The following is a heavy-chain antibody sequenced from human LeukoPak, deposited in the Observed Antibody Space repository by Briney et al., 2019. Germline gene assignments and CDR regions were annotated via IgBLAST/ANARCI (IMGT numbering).Heavy chain of an antibody. V-gene: IGHV4-31*03. CDR2: IYYSGST. Sequence: PSETLSLTFTVSGGSISSGGYYWSWIRQHPGKGLEWIGYIYYSGSTYYNPSLKSRVTISVDTSKNQFSLKLSSVTAADTAVYYCASTEAIHAFDIWGQGTMVTVSS. CDR1: GGSISSGGYY. D-gene: IGHD2-21*01. J-gene: IGHJ3*02. CDR3: ASTEAIHAFDI.